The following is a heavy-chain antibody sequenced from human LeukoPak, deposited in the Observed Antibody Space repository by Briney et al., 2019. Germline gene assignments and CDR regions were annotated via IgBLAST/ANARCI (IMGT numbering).Heavy chain of an antibody. D-gene: IGHD3-22*01. CDR3: AKLTYYYDSSGYHNWFDP. Sequence: EASVKVSCKASGYTFTSYGISWVRQAPGQGLEWMGWISAYNGNTNYAQKLQGRVTMTTDTSTSTAYMELRSLRAEDTAVYYCAKLTYYYDSSGYHNWFDPWGQGTLVTVSS. CDR2: ISAYNGNT. V-gene: IGHV1-18*01. CDR1: GYTFTSYG. J-gene: IGHJ5*02.